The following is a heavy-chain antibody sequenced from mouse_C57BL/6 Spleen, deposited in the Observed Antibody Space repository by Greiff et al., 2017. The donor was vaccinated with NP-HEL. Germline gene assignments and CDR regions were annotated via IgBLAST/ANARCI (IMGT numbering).Heavy chain of an antibody. D-gene: IGHD2-10*02. Sequence: EVQLQQSGPELVKPGASVKIPCKASGYTFTDYNMDWVKQSHGKSLEWIGDINPNNGGTIYNQKFKGKATLTVDKSSSTAYMELRSLTSEDTAVYYCAREGGMNSPYAMDYWGQGTSVTVSS. J-gene: IGHJ4*01. V-gene: IGHV1-18*01. CDR3: AREGGMNSPYAMDY. CDR1: GYTFTDYN. CDR2: INPNNGGT.